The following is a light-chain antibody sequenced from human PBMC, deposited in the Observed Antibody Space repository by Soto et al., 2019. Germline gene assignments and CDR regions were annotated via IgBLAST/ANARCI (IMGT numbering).Light chain of an antibody. CDR2: GAS. CDR1: QSISTW. J-gene: IGKJ2*01. CDR3: QQYVSHFSKT. V-gene: IGKV1-5*03. Sequence: DMQMTQSPSTLSASVGDRVTITCRASQSISTWLAWYQQKPGKAPKLLIYGASSLERGVPSRFRGSGSGTEFTLTISSLQPDDFAPYYCQQYVSHFSKTFGQGTKLEI.